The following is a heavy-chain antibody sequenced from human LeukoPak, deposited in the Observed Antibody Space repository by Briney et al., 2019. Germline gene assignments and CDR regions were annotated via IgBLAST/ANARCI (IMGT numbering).Heavy chain of an antibody. CDR3: ASCIGIAAAGTFD. Sequence: SVKVSCKASGGTFSSYAISWVRQAPGQGLEWMGRIIPILGIANYAQKFQGRVTITADKSTSTAYMELSSLRSEDTAVYYCASCIGIAAAGTFDWGQGTLVTVSS. D-gene: IGHD6-13*01. CDR2: IIPILGIA. J-gene: IGHJ4*02. CDR1: GGTFSSYA. V-gene: IGHV1-69*04.